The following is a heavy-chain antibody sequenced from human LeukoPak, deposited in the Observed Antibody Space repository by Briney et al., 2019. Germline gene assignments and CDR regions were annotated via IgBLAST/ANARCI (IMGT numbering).Heavy chain of an antibody. D-gene: IGHD3-22*01. CDR3: ARHPLGYDSSGPNYYYYMDV. CDR1: GYSFTSYW. Sequence: RGESLKISCKGSGYSFTSYWIGWVRQMPGKGLEWMWIIYPGDSDTRYSPSFQGQVTISADKSISTAYLQWSSLKASDTAMYYCARHPLGYDSSGPNYYYYMDVWGKGTTVTVSS. J-gene: IGHJ6*03. V-gene: IGHV5-51*01. CDR2: IYPGDSDT.